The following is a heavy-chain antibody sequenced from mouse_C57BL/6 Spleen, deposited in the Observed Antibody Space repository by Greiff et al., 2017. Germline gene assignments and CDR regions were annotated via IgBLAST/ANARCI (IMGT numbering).Heavy chain of an antibody. J-gene: IGHJ3*01. Sequence: QVQLQQSGAELVKPGASVKLSCKASGYTFTEYTIHWVKQRSGQGLEWIGWFYPGSGSIKYNEKFKDKATLTADKSSSTVYMELSRLTSEDSAVYFCARDESPYYYGSSYGGFAYWGQGTLVTVSA. V-gene: IGHV1-62-2*01. CDR3: ARDESPYYYGSSYGGFAY. CDR2: FYPGSGSI. CDR1: GYTFTEYT. D-gene: IGHD1-1*01.